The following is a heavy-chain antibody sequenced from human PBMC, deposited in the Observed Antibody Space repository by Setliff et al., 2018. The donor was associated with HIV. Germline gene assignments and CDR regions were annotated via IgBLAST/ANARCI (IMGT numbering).Heavy chain of an antibody. CDR1: GNSFSGYY. D-gene: IGHD6-13*01. V-gene: IGHV4-4*07. CDR3: ASVAAAGYYYYGMDV. J-gene: IGHJ6*02. Sequence: SETLSLTCNYSGNSFSGYYWSWIRQPAGKGLEWIGRIYTSGSTNYNPSLKSRVTISVDTSKNQFSLKLSSVTAADTAVYYCASVAAAGYYYYGMDVWGQGTTVTVSS. CDR2: IYTSGST.